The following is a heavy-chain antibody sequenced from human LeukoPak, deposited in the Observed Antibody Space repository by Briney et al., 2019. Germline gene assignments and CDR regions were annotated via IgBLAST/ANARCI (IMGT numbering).Heavy chain of an antibody. CDR2: ISFSGNT. CDR1: GGSISTSTYY. V-gene: IGHV4-39*02. J-gene: IGHJ4*02. D-gene: IGHD3-3*01. CDR3: ARDRSTDFSSGYYTNYFDY. Sequence: RTSETLSLTCTVSGGSISTSTYYWGWIRQPPGKGLEWIGSISFSGNTYYKASLKSRVTISVDTSKKQFSLKMNSVTAADTAVYYCARDRSTDFSSGYYTNYFDYWGQGTLVTVSS.